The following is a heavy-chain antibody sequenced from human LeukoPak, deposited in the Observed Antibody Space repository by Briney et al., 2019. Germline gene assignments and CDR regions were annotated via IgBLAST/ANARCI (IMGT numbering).Heavy chain of an antibody. CDR3: ARVGGSYWGWFDP. CDR2: IKQDGSEK. D-gene: IGHD1-26*01. CDR1: GFTFSSYS. V-gene: IGHV3-7*01. Sequence: HPGGSLRLSCAASGFTFSSYSMNWVRQAPGKGLEWVANIKQDGSEKYYVDSVKGRLTISRDNAKNSLYLQMNSLRAEDTAVYYCARVGGSYWGWFDPWGQGTLVTVSS. J-gene: IGHJ5*02.